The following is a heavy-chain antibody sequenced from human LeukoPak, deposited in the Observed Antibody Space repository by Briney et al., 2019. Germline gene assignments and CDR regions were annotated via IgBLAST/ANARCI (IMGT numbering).Heavy chain of an antibody. J-gene: IGHJ4*02. CDR1: SRFINSTNW. D-gene: IGHD3-10*02. V-gene: IGHV4-4*02. CDR3: VSNDDNSDVHD. Sequence: KPSGTLSLTYTVCSRFINSTNWCCLVRQPPGKGLEWIGEIYHSGSTNYNSSLKSRVTISVDKSKNQFSLKLRSVNAAHTAVSFCVSNDDNSDVHDWGQGTLVTVSS. CDR2: IYHSGST.